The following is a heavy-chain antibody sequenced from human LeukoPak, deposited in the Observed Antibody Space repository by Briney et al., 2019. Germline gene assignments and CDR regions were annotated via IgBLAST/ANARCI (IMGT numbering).Heavy chain of an antibody. J-gene: IGHJ5*02. Sequence: SETLSLTCTVSGGSIRSSSYYWGWIRQPPGKGLEWIGSIYYSGSSYYNPSLKSRVTISVDTSKNQFSLKLSSVTAADTAVYYCARHGSYRVVVPAAIIRNWFDPWGQGTLVTVSS. CDR2: IYYSGSS. CDR1: GGSIRSSSYY. CDR3: ARHGSYRVVVPAAIIRNWFDP. D-gene: IGHD2-2*02. V-gene: IGHV4-39*01.